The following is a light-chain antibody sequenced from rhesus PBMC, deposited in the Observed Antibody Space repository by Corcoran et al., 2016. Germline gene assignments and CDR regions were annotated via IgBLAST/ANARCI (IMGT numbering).Light chain of an antibody. J-gene: IGKJ4*01. V-gene: IGKV3-42*03. Sequence: EIVLTQSPATLSLSPGERTTLSCRASQNVSSSLAWYRQKPGQVPRPLIFGTSNRATGIPYRFSVEGSRTEFTLTISGLEAGDFAVYYCQQYSKWPLAFGGGTKVEFK. CDR1: QNVSSS. CDR3: QQYSKWPLA. CDR2: GTS.